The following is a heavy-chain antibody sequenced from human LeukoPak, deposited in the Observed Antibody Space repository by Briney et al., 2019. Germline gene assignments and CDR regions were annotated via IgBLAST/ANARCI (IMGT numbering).Heavy chain of an antibody. CDR3: AREGVRGVIDY. V-gene: IGHV4-61*01. D-gene: IGHD3-10*01. CDR1: GGSISSSSYY. CDR2: IYYSGST. Sequence: PSETLSLTCTVSGGSISSSSYYWSWIRQPPGKGLEWIGYIYYSGSTNYNPSLKSRVTISVDTSKNQFSLKLSSVTAADTAVYYCAREGVRGVIDYWGQGTLVTVSS. J-gene: IGHJ4*02.